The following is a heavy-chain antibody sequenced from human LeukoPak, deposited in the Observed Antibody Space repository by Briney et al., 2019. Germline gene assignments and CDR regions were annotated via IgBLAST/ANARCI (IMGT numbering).Heavy chain of an antibody. CDR3: ARGGGGNSDFVTSYTGASLSFDY. Sequence: GGSLRLSCAASGFTFSSDAMRWVRQAPGKGLEWVSAISSSGGSTYYADSVRGRFIISRDVSKNTLYLQMNSLGVEDTAVYYCARGGGGNSDFVTSYTGASLSFDYWGQGALVTVSS. D-gene: IGHD4-23*01. CDR2: ISSSGGST. CDR1: GFTFSSDA. V-gene: IGHV3-23*01. J-gene: IGHJ4*02.